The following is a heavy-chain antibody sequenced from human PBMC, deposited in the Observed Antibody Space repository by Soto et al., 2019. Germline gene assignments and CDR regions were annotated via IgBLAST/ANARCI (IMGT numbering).Heavy chain of an antibody. J-gene: IGHJ6*02. Sequence: VESLEISCNGSGYRFTSYWIGWVRQIPWKGREWMGIIYPCDSDTRYSPSFQGQVTISADKSISTAYLQWSSLKASDTAMYYCARQTGQGSEHYGMDVWGQGSTVNVSS. V-gene: IGHV5-51*01. CDR1: GYRFTSYW. D-gene: IGHD6-25*01. CDR3: ARQTGQGSEHYGMDV. CDR2: IYPCDSDT.